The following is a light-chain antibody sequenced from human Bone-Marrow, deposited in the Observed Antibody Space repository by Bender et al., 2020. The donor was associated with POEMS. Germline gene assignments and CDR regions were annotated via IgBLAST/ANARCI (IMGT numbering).Light chain of an antibody. CDR2: RSN. Sequence: QSVLTQSTSASGTPGQRVTIPRFGGSTNNGSNYVYWYQHFPGTAPKHLIYRSNQRPSGVPDRFSASKSGTSGSLAISGLRSEDEADYYCATWDDSLTGVVFGGGTKLTVL. CDR1: STNNGSNY. V-gene: IGLV1-47*01. J-gene: IGLJ3*02. CDR3: ATWDDSLTGVV.